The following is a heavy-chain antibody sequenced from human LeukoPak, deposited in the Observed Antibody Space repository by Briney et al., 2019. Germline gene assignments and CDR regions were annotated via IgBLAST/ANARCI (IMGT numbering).Heavy chain of an antibody. J-gene: IGHJ4*02. V-gene: IGHV4-39*07. CDR2: IYYSGST. CDR1: GGSISSSSYY. D-gene: IGHD2-2*01. Sequence: PSETLSLTCTVSGGSISSSSYYWGWIRQPPGKGLEWIGSIYYSGSTYYNPSLKSRVTISVDTSKNQFSLKLSSVTAADTAVYYCARGGGPAAFGEFDYWGQGTLVTVSS. CDR3: ARGGGPAAFGEFDY.